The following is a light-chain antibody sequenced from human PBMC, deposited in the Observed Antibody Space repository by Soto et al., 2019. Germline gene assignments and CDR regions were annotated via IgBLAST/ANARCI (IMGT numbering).Light chain of an antibody. Sequence: ETVMRQSPATLSVSPGERATLSCRASQSISSNLAWFQQKPGQAPRLLIYDASTMATGFPARFSGSGSGTEFTLTISSLQSEDFAVYYCQQYNNWPLTFGGGTKVDIK. CDR1: QSISSN. CDR2: DAS. V-gene: IGKV3-15*01. CDR3: QQYNNWPLT. J-gene: IGKJ4*01.